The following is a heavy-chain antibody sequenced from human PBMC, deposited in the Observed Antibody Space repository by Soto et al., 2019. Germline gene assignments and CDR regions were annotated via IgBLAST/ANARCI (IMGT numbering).Heavy chain of an antibody. Sequence: SETLSLTCTVSAGSISSITYYLGWIRHPPGKGLEWIGSIYYSGSTYYNPSLKSRVTISVDTSKNQFSLKLSSVTAADTAVYYCACIFSGGYGYGFYYYGMDVWGQWTTVT. J-gene: IGHJ6*02. CDR1: AGSISSITYY. V-gene: IGHV4-39*01. CDR3: ACIFSGGYGYGFYYYGMDV. D-gene: IGHD5-18*01. CDR2: IYYSGST.